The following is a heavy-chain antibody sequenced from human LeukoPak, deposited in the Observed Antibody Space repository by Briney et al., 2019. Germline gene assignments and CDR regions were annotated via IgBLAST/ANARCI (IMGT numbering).Heavy chain of an antibody. CDR3: ARHSSLAHFDH. Sequence: SETLSLTCTVSGDSISSYYCSWIRQPPGKGLEWIGYIYYSGTTNYNPSLKSRVTIAVDTSKNQFSLRLSSVTAADTAVYYCARHSSLAHFDHWGQGSLVTVSS. J-gene: IGHJ4*02. CDR1: GDSISSYY. V-gene: IGHV4-59*01. CDR2: IYYSGTT.